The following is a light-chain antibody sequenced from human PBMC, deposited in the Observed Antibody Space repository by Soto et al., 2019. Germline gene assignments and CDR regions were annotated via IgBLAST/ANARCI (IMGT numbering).Light chain of an antibody. Sequence: QSVLTQPASVSGSPGQSITISCTGTSSDVGSYNLVSWYQQHPGKAPKLMIYEGSKRPSGVSNRFSGSKSGNTASLTISGLQAEDEAASYCCSYAGSSTYVFGTGTKVTVL. CDR2: EGS. CDR3: CSYAGSSTYV. CDR1: SSDVGSYNL. V-gene: IGLV2-23*01. J-gene: IGLJ1*01.